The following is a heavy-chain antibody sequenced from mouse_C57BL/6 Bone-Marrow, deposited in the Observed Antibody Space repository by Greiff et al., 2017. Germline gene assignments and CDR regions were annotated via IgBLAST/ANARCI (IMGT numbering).Heavy chain of an antibody. V-gene: IGHV1-19*01. Sequence: VQLQQSGPVLVKPGASVKMSCKASGYTFTDYYMNWVKQSHGKSLEWIGVINPYNGGTSYNQKFKGKATLTVDKSSSTAYMELNSLTSEDSAVYYCARSITTVVFDYWGQGTTLTGSS. J-gene: IGHJ2*01. CDR1: GYTFTDYY. D-gene: IGHD1-1*01. CDR2: INPYNGGT. CDR3: ARSITTVVFDY.